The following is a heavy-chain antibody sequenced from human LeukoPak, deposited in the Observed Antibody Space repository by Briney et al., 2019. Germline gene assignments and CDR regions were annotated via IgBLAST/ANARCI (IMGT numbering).Heavy chain of an antibody. D-gene: IGHD2-21*02. CDR3: AHRLTRDRASRVHYFVY. CDR2: IYWNDDK. CDR1: GFSLSTSGVG. V-gene: IGHV2-5*01. Sequence: SGPTLVKPTQTLTLTCTFSGFSLSTSGVGVGWIRQPPGKALEWLALIYWNDDKRYSPSLKSRLTITKDTSKNQVVLTMTNMDPVDTATYYCAHRLTRDRASRVHYFVYWGQGTMVTVSS. J-gene: IGHJ4*02.